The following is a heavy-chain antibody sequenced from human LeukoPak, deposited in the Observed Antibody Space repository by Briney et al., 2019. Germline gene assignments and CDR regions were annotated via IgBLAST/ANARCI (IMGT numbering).Heavy chain of an antibody. CDR1: GFTFSSYG. D-gene: IGHD2-21*01. J-gene: IGHJ3*02. CDR2: ISGSGGST. Sequence: GGSLRLSRAASGFTFSSYGMSWVRQAPGKGLEWVSAISGSGGSTYYADSVKGRFTISRDKSKNTLYLQMNSLRAEDTAVYYCAKPFLRKLRQDAFDIWGQGTMVTVSS. CDR3: AKPFLRKLRQDAFDI. V-gene: IGHV3-23*01.